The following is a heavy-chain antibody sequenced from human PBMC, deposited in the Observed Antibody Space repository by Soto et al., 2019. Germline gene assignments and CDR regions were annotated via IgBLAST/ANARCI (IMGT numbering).Heavy chain of an antibody. D-gene: IGHD4-17*01. V-gene: IGHV3-30-3*01. CDR3: AREYMTTASDRAFYYFDY. CDR2: ISYDGSNK. CDR1: GFTFSSYA. Sequence: PGGSLRLSCAASGFTFSSYAMHWVRQAPGKGLEWVAVISYDGSNKYYADSVKGRFTISRDNSKNTLYLQMNSLRAEDTAVYYCAREYMTTASDRAFYYFDYWGQGTLVTVSS. J-gene: IGHJ4*02.